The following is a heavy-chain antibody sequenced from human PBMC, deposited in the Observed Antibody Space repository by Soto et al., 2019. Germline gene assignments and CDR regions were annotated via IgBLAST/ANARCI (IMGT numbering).Heavy chain of an antibody. D-gene: IGHD2-8*02. J-gene: IGHJ3*02. CDR1: GFICSSYD. V-gene: IGHV3-23*01. Sequence: QLGGSLRLSCAVSGFICSSYDMSWVRQAPGKGLEWVSTILVGGSTHYEDSVKGRFTISRATSKNTVYLQMNSLTAGDTAVYYCAKATATGGGAFESCGQGTMVTVSS. CDR3: AKATATGGGAFES. CDR2: ILVGGST.